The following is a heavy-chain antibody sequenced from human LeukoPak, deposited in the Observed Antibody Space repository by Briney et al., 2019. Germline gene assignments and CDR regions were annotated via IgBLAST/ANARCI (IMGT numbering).Heavy chain of an antibody. CDR2: IYPGDSDT. D-gene: IGHD5-12*01. Sequence: WEPLKISGKNPEKRFTDYWSGWVGQMPGKGLEGWEVIYPGDSDTSYSPSFQGQVTISADKSVSTADLQWSSLKASDAAMYYCARHLRATPFNYWGQGTLVTVSS. J-gene: IGHJ4*02. CDR1: EKRFTDYW. V-gene: IGHV5-51*01. CDR3: ARHLRATPFNY.